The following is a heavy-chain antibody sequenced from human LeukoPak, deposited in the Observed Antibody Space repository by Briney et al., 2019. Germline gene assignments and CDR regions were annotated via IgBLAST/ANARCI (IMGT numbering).Heavy chain of an antibody. J-gene: IGHJ4*02. CDR3: ARVYGSGNPFDY. CDR1: GFTFSSYS. CDR2: INSDGSST. V-gene: IGHV3-74*01. Sequence: GGSLRLSCAASGFTFSSYSMNWVRQAPGKGLVWVSRINSDGSSTSYADSVKGRFTISRDNAKNTLYLQMNSLRAEDTAVYYCARVYGSGNPFDYWGQGTLVTVSS. D-gene: IGHD3-10*01.